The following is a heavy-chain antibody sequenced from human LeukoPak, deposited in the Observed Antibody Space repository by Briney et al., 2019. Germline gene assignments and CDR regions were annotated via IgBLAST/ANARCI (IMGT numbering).Heavy chain of an antibody. V-gene: IGHV1-18*01. Sequence: GASVKVSCKASGYTFTSYGISWVRQAPGQVLEWMGWISAYSGNTNYAQKLQGRVTMTTDTSTSTAYMELRSLRSDDTAVYYCARVFCIRCPEPWGQGTLVTVSS. CDR1: GYTFTSYG. CDR3: ARVFCIRCPEP. D-gene: IGHD3-3*02. J-gene: IGHJ5*02. CDR2: ISAYSGNT.